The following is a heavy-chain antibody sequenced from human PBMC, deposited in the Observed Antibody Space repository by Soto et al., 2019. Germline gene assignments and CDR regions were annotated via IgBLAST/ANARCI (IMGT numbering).Heavy chain of an antibody. CDR3: ASRDPGTSVDY. D-gene: IGHD1-7*01. CDR1: GGSFTSNNW. Sequence: QVQLQESGPGLVKPSGTLSLTCAVSGGSFTSNNWWTWVRQPPGQGLEWIGEIYRTGSTNYNPSLKSRVPISLDKSENQFSLQVTSLTAADTAVYYCASRDPGTSVDYWGQGTLVTVSS. J-gene: IGHJ4*02. V-gene: IGHV4-4*02. CDR2: IYRTGST.